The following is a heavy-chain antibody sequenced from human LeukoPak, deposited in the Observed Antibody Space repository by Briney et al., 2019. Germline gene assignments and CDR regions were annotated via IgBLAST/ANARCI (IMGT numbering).Heavy chain of an antibody. V-gene: IGHV1-69*04. CDR3: AMGSSSSGWFDP. Sequence: SVKVSCKASGGTFSSYAISWVRQAPGQGLEWMGRIIPFLGVAIYAQKFQGRVTITADKSTNTAYMELSSLRSDDTAVYYCAMGSSSSGWFDPWGQGTLVTVSS. CDR1: GGTFSSYA. CDR2: IIPFLGVA. D-gene: IGHD6-6*01. J-gene: IGHJ5*02.